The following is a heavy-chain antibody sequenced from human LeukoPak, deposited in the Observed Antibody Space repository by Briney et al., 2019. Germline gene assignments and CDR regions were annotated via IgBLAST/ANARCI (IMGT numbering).Heavy chain of an antibody. V-gene: IGHV4-59*01. CDR2: IYYSGST. Sequence: EPSETLSLTCTVSGGSISSYYWSWIRQPPGKGLEWIGYIYYSGSTNYNPSLKSRVTISVDTSKNQISLKLTSVTAADTAVYYCARAGDNSGYSDYWGQGILVTVSS. CDR3: ARAGDNSGYSDY. J-gene: IGHJ4*02. CDR1: GGSISSYY. D-gene: IGHD3-22*01.